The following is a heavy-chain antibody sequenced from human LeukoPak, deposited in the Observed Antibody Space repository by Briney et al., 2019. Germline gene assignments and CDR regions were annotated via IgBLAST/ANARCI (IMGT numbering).Heavy chain of an antibody. CDR1: GDSVSSTSYH. CDR3: GRRTVVAGGWFDS. V-gene: IGHV4-39*01. D-gene: IGHD6-19*01. Sequence: SETLSLTCTVSGDSVSSTSYHWGWIRQPLGKGLEWLANIHYSGTAHYNPSLNSRVSMSVDTSKNQFSLKLTSVTAAVTAVYYCGRRTVVAGGWFDSWGQGTLVTVSS. CDR2: IHYSGTA. J-gene: IGHJ5*01.